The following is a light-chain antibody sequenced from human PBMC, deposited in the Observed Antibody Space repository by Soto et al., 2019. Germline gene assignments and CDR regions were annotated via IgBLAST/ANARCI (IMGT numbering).Light chain of an antibody. J-gene: IGKJ4*01. CDR3: QQDDNSPLT. CDR2: DAS. CDR1: QDISNY. V-gene: IGKV1-33*01. Sequence: DIQMTQSPSSLSASVGDRVTITCQASQDISNYLNWYQQKPGKAPKLLIYDASNLETGVPSRFSGSGSGTDFTFTISSLQPEDIATYYCQQDDNSPLTFGGGTKVDIK.